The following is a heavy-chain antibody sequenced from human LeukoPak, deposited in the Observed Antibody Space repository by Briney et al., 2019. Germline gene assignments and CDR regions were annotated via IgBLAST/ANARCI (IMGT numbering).Heavy chain of an antibody. V-gene: IGHV4-39*07. J-gene: IGHJ4*02. CDR1: GGSISSSSHY. CDR2: MYYRGST. CDR3: ATTTIRLGY. D-gene: IGHD1-26*01. Sequence: SETLSLTCTVSGGSISSSSHYWGWIRQPPGKGLEWIGSMYYRGSTYHNPSLKSRVTISVDTSKNQFSLKLSSVTAADTAVYYCATTTIRLGYWGQGTLVTGSS.